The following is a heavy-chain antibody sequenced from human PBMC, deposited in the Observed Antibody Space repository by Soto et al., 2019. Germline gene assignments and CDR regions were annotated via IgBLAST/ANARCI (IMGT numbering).Heavy chain of an antibody. CDR3: AKDLRATTSRGVFDI. J-gene: IGHJ3*02. CDR2: ISGSGSST. CDR1: GFTFSHAW. V-gene: IGHV3-23*04. D-gene: IGHD5-12*01. Sequence: EMHLVDSGGGLVKPGGSLRLSCAASGFTFSHAWMSWVRQAPGKGLEWVSGISGSGSSTYYADSVKGRFTISRDKSKNTLYVQMNSLRDEDTAVYYCAKDLRATTSRGVFDIWGQGTMVTVSS.